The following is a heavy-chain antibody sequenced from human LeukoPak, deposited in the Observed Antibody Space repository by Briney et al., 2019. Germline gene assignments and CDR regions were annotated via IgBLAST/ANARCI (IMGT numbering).Heavy chain of an antibody. Sequence: PGGSLRLSCAAPGFTFSSYGMSWVRQAPGKGLEWVSAISGSGGSTYYADSVKGRFTISRDNSKNTLYLQMNSLRAEDTAVYYCAKRLRYYDILTGYLPAYYFDYWGQGTLVTVSS. CDR2: ISGSGGST. V-gene: IGHV3-23*01. J-gene: IGHJ4*02. CDR3: AKRLRYYDILTGYLPAYYFDY. D-gene: IGHD3-9*01. CDR1: GFTFSSYG.